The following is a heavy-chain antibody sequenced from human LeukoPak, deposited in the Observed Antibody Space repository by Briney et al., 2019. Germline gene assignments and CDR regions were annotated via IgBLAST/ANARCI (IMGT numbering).Heavy chain of an antibody. CDR3: ARAPPHYDILTGYSIGAFDY. CDR1: GGSISSYY. D-gene: IGHD3-9*01. J-gene: IGHJ4*02. Sequence: PSETLSLTCTVSGGSISSYYWSWIRQPPGKGLEWIGYIYYSGSTNYNPSLKSRVTISVDTSKNQFSLKLSSVTAADTAVYYCARAPPHYDILTGYSIGAFDYWGQGTLVTVSS. V-gene: IGHV4-59*01. CDR2: IYYSGST.